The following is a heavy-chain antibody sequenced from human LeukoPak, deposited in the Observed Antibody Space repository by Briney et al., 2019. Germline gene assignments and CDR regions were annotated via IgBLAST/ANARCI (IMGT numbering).Heavy chain of an antibody. CDR3: ARPGIAAAGTQGGNWFDP. Sequence: GASVKVSCKASGYTLTSYYMHWVRQAPGQGLEWMGIINPSGGSTSYAQKFQGRVTMTRDMSTSTVYMELSSLRSEDTAVYYCARPGIAAAGTQGGNWFDPWGQGTLVTVSS. V-gene: IGHV1-46*01. J-gene: IGHJ5*02. D-gene: IGHD6-13*01. CDR2: INPSGGST. CDR1: GYTLTSYY.